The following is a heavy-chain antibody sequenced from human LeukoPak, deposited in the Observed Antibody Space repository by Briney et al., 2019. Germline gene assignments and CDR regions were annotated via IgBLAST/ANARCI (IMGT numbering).Heavy chain of an antibody. CDR3: AGSYGGNAVGPFDI. V-gene: IGHV4-34*01. CDR2: VSQSGGD. CDR1: GDSFSGYH. D-gene: IGHD4-23*01. J-gene: IGHJ3*02. Sequence: SETLTLTCAVSGDSFSGYHWSWLRQTPGKGLEWIGEVSQSGGDSYNPSLKSRVTISVETSKNHFSLKLNSVTAADTAMYYCAGSYGGNAVGPFDIWGQGTTVIVSS.